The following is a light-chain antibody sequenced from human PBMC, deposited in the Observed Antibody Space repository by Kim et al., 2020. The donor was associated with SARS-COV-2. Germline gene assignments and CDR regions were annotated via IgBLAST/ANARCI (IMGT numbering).Light chain of an antibody. CDR1: QSIRDN. CDR2: DAS. V-gene: IGKV3-11*01. CDR3: QQRSNWPYT. Sequence: SLSPGERATLSRRASQSIRDNLAWYQQKPGPSPRLLISDASNRATGIPARFSGSGSGTDFTLTISSLEPEDFAVYYCQQRSNWPYTFGQGTKL. J-gene: IGKJ2*01.